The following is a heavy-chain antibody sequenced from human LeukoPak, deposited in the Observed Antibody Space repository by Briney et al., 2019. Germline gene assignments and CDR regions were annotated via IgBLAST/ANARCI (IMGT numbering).Heavy chain of an antibody. CDR1: GFTVSSNY. D-gene: IGHD5-18*01. V-gene: IGHV3-53*01. Sequence: PGGSLRLSCAASGFTVSSNYMSWVRQAPGKGLEWVSVIYSGRSTYYADSVKGRFTISRDNSKSTLYLQMNSLRAEDTAVYYCARGLVDSYGYATPLYGMDVWGQGTTVTVSS. CDR2: IYSGRST. CDR3: ARGLVDSYGYATPLYGMDV. J-gene: IGHJ6*02.